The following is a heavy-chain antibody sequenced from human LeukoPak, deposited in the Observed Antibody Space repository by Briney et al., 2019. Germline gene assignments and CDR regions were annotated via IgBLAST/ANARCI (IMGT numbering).Heavy chain of an antibody. D-gene: IGHD2-2*01. V-gene: IGHV4-38-2*02. CDR3: ARDSIVPAAIGWFDP. CDR2: IYHSGST. Sequence: TSETPSLTCTVSGYSITSGYYWGWIRQPPGKGLEWIGSIYHSGSTYYNPSLKSRVTISVDTSKNQFSLKLSSVTAADTAVYYCARDSIVPAAIGWFDPWGQGTLVTVSS. J-gene: IGHJ5*02. CDR1: GYSITSGYY.